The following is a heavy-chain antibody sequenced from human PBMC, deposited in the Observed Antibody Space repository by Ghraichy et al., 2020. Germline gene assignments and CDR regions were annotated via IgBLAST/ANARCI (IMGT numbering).Heavy chain of an antibody. Sequence: SLRLSCAASRFPFITYAMHWVRQAPGKGLEWMAVISYDATDKYYAGSVKGRFTISRDNSKDTLYLQMNSLRPEDTAVYYCARDLFGGVIGRYFGYWGQGTLVTVSS. CDR1: RFPFITYA. CDR2: ISYDATDK. CDR3: ARDLFGGVIGRYFGY. V-gene: IGHV3-30-3*01. J-gene: IGHJ4*02. D-gene: IGHD3-16*02.